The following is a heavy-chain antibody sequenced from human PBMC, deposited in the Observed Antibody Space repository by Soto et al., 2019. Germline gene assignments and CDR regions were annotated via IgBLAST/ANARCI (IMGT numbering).Heavy chain of an antibody. CDR2: ISAGGVAT. CDR1: GFTFSDFA. V-gene: IGHV3-23*01. CDR3: AKRVTSGDEGF. Sequence: EVQLLESGGDLVQPGGSLRLSCAASGFTFSDFAMMWVRQVPGQGLECVSAISAGGVATYYADSVMGRFTISSDNSKNTLYLQMKSLRGEDTAVYYCAKRVTSGDEGFWGRGTLVTVSS. D-gene: IGHD2-21*02. J-gene: IGHJ4*02.